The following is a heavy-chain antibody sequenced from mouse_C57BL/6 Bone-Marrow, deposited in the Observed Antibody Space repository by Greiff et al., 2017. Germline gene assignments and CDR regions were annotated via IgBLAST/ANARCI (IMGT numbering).Heavy chain of an antibody. Sequence: VHLVESGAELARPGASVKLSCKASGYTFTSYGISWVKQRTGQGLEWIGEIYPRSGNTYYNEKFKGKATLTADKSSSTAYMELRSLTSEDSAVYFCARGDYYGPTYWGQGTTLTVSS. CDR1: GYTFTSYG. V-gene: IGHV1-81*01. CDR2: IYPRSGNT. D-gene: IGHD1-1*01. CDR3: ARGDYYGPTY. J-gene: IGHJ2*01.